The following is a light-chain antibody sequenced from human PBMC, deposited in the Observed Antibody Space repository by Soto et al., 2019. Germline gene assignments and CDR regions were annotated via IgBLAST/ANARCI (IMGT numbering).Light chain of an antibody. Sequence: QSALTQPASVSGSPGQSITISCTGTSSDVGSYNLVSWYQQHPGKAPKLMIYEVSKRPSGVSNRFSGSKSGNTASLTISGLQAEDEADYYCCSYASSSTFVFGTGTKVTV. J-gene: IGLJ1*01. V-gene: IGLV2-23*02. CDR1: SSDVGSYNL. CDR3: CSYASSSTFV. CDR2: EVS.